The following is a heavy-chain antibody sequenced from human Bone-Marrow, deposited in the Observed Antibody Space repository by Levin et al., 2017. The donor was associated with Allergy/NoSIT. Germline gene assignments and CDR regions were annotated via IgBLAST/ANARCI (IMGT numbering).Heavy chain of an antibody. J-gene: IGHJ3*02. D-gene: IGHD3-22*01. V-gene: IGHV3-9*01. Sequence: GGSLRLSCAASGFTFDDYAMHWVRQAPGKGLEWVSGISWNSGSIGYADSVKGRFTISRDNAKNSLYLQMNSLRAEDTALYYCAKVRGIVVRDDAFDIWGQGTMVTVSS. CDR1: GFTFDDYA. CDR3: AKVRGIVVRDDAFDI. CDR2: ISWNSGSI.